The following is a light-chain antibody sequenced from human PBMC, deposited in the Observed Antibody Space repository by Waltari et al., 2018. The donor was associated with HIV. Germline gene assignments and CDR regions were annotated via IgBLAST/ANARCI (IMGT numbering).Light chain of an antibody. Sequence: SYELTQPPSVSVSPGQTARIPRSGDLLPNQYTFSYQQKSGQAPVLVVYKDSERPAGIPERFSGSSSGTTVTLFIDGVQAEDEADYYCQAADSSGSNFVFGTGTKVTVL. V-gene: IGLV3-25*03. CDR1: LLPNQY. CDR2: KDS. J-gene: IGLJ1*01. CDR3: QAADSSGSNFV.